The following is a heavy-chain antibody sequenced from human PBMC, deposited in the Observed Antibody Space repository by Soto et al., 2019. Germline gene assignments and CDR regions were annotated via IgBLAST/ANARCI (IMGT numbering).Heavy chain of an antibody. D-gene: IGHD4-17*01. CDR1: GYTFTSNG. V-gene: IGHV1-18*01. Sequence: QVQLVQSGAEVKKPGTSVKVSCKASGYTFTSNGISWVRQAPGQGLEWMGWISTYNGNTNYAQKLQGRVTITRDTSTSTAEMERRGLRSDGTAVYYCARDGLGDYADWGQGTLFTVSS. CDR2: ISTYNGNT. CDR3: ARDGLGDYAD. J-gene: IGHJ4*02.